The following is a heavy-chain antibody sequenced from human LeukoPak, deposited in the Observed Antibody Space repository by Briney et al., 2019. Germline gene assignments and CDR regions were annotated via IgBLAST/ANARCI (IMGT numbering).Heavy chain of an antibody. V-gene: IGHV3-7*01. CDR1: GFTFSNYW. CDR3: ARVQSGTTRLSTWFDP. J-gene: IGHJ5*02. D-gene: IGHD3-10*01. Sequence: GGSLRLSCAAAGFTFSNYWMSGGRQAPGKGLERVADIKQDGSEKYYAHSLRGRFTISRDNVKNALYLQMNSLRAEATLVDYSARVQSGTTRLSTWFDPRGQGTLVTVSS. CDR2: IKQDGSEK.